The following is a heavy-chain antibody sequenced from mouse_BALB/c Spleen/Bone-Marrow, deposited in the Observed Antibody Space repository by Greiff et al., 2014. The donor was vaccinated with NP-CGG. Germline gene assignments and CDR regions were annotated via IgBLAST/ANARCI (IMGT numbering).Heavy chain of an antibody. CDR1: GFSFNSYG. CDR2: ISGGGSYT. CDR3: ARHAYYDQTEVSFVY. Sequence: EVQRVESGGGLVKSGGSLKLSCAASGFSFNSYGMSWVRQTPEKRLERVATISGGGSYTFYPDSVKGRFTISRDNAKNNLYLQLSSLRSEDTALYYCARHAYYDQTEVSFVYWGQGTLVTVSA. D-gene: IGHD2-4*01. J-gene: IGHJ3*01. V-gene: IGHV5-9-2*01.